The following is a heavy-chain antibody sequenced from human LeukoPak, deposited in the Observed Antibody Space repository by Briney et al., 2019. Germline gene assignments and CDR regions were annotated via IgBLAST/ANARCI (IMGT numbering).Heavy chain of an antibody. Sequence: GGSLRLSCAASGCIYSRYQMNWVRQAPGKGLEWVSYISSSGSTIYYADSVKGRFTISRDNAKNSLYLQVKRLSAEDTAVYYCARQLHILIGFWSCRFHYYYYVMVVWGQGTTVTVSS. CDR1: GCIYSRYQ. J-gene: IGHJ6*02. V-gene: IGHV3-48*03. CDR3: ARQLHILIGFWSCRFHYYYYVMVV. D-gene: IGHD3-3*01. CDR2: ISSSGSTI.